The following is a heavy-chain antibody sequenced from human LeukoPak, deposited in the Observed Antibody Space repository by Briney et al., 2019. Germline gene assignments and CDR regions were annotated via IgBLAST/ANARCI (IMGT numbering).Heavy chain of an antibody. J-gene: IGHJ4*02. D-gene: IGHD3-16*02. CDR3: ARAVIAPQRYYFDY. V-gene: IGHV1-69*05. CDR1: GYTFTSYD. Sequence: GASVKVSCKASGYTFTSYDINWVRQATGQGLEWMGGIIPIFGTANYAQKFQGRVTITTDESTSTAYMELSSLRSEDTAVYYCARAVIAPQRYYFDYWGQGTLVTVSS. CDR2: IIPIFGTA.